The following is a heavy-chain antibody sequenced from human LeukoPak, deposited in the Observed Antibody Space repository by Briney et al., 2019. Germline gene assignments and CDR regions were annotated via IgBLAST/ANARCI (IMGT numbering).Heavy chain of an antibody. CDR3: ARTYGSGRYFDY. J-gene: IGHJ4*02. CDR2: ISYDGSNK. CDR1: GFTFSSYG. V-gene: IGHV3-30*03. Sequence: AGRSLRLSCAASGFTFSSYGMHWVRQAPGKGLEWVAVISYDGSNKYYADSVKGRFTISRDNSKNTLYLQMNSLRIEDTAVYFCARTYGSGRYFDYWGQGTLVTVSS. D-gene: IGHD3-10*01.